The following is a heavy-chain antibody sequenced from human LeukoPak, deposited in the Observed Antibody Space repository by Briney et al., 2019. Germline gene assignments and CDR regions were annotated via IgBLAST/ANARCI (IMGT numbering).Heavy chain of an antibody. Sequence: SYTLSLTCTFSCSSISSYYWSLIRLPPRKVLWWIGYIYYGGDTNYNPSLQSRVTISVDTFNNQFFLKLSSVTAADTAIYYCARGHGGNRLLGYYGMSVWGQGTTVTVSS. V-gene: IGHV4-59*01. D-gene: IGHD4-23*01. J-gene: IGHJ6*02. CDR2: IYYGGDT. CDR3: ARGHGGNRLLGYYGMSV. CDR1: CSSISSYY.